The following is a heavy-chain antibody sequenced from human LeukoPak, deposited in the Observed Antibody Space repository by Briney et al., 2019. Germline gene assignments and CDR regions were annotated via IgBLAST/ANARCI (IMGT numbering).Heavy chain of an antibody. CDR1: GGSISRSNHY. Sequence: SETLSLTCTVSGGSISRSNHYWGWIRQPPGKGPEWIGSVLHTGRTYYNVSLNSRLTISVDTSKNQFSLKMTSVTAADTAVYFCARDRRDYGNFVWYDPWGQGILVTVSS. D-gene: IGHD4-11*01. J-gene: IGHJ5*02. CDR2: VLHTGRT. V-gene: IGHV4-39*07. CDR3: ARDRRDYGNFVWYDP.